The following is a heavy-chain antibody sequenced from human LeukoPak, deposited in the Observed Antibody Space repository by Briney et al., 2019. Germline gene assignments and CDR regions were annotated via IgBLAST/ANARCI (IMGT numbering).Heavy chain of an antibody. CDR3: ARHRGTYYDY. V-gene: IGHV3-7*01. J-gene: IGHJ4*02. D-gene: IGHD1-26*01. CDR2: IKQDGSEK. Sequence: PGGSLRLSCAASGFAFSSYWMTWVRQAPGKGLEWVANIKQDGSEKYYVDSVKGRFTVSRGNAENSLYVQMNSLRAEDTAVYYCARHRGTYYDYWGQGTLVTVSS. CDR1: GFAFSSYW.